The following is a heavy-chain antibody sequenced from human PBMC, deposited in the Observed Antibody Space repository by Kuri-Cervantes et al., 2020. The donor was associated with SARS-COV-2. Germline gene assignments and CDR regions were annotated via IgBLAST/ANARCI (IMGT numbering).Heavy chain of an antibody. D-gene: IGHD3-10*01. Sequence: SETLSLTCAVYGGSFSDNHWTWVRQPPGKGLEWIGEINYSGTTNYNPSLKSRVTMSVDTSKNQFSLNLTSLTAADTAVYYCARLRRHNNAWFVTGYYMDVWGKGTTVTVSS. CDR1: GGSFSDNH. J-gene: IGHJ6*03. CDR2: INYSGTT. CDR3: ARLRRHNNAWFVTGYYMDV. V-gene: IGHV4-34*01.